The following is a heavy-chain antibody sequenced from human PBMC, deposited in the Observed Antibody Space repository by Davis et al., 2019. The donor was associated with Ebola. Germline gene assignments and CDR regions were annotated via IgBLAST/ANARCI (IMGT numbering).Heavy chain of an antibody. D-gene: IGHD2-2*01. Sequence: PGGSLRLSCAASGFTFAIYWMSWIRQAPGKGLEWVSAISGSGSSTYYADSVKGRFTISRDNSKNTLYLQMNSLRAEDTAVYYCAVSAFEYHIDYWGQGTLVTVSS. CDR1: GFTFAIYW. CDR2: ISGSGSST. V-gene: IGHV3-23*01. J-gene: IGHJ4*02. CDR3: AVSAFEYHIDY.